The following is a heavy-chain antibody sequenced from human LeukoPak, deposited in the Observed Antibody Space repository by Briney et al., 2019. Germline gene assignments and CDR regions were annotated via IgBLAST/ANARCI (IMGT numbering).Heavy chain of an antibody. CDR1: GFTFDDYG. D-gene: IGHD3-22*01. Sequence: GGSLRLSCAASGFTFDDYGMSWVRQAPGKGLEWVSGINWNGGSTGYADSVKGRFTISRDNAKNSLYLQMNSLRAEDTAVYYCARVVHYDSSGSYYFDYWGQGTLVTVSS. CDR3: ARVVHYDSSGSYYFDY. J-gene: IGHJ4*02. CDR2: INWNGGST. V-gene: IGHV3-20*04.